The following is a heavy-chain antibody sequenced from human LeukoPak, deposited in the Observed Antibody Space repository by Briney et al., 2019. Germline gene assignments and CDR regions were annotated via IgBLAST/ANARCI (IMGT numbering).Heavy chain of an antibody. Sequence: GGSLRLSCAASGFTFSSYSMNWVRQAPGKGLEWVSYISSSSSTIYYADSVKGRFTISRDNAKNSLYLQMNSLRAEDTAVYYCARPMYYDFWSGYLPDAFDIWGQGTMLTVSS. V-gene: IGHV3-48*01. CDR3: ARPMYYDFWSGYLPDAFDI. CDR1: GFTFSSYS. CDR2: ISSSSSTI. D-gene: IGHD3-3*01. J-gene: IGHJ3*02.